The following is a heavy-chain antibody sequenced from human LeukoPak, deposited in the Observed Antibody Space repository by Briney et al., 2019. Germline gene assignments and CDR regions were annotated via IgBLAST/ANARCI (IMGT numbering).Heavy chain of an antibody. Sequence: GGSLRLSCAASGFTVSSNYMSWVRQAPGKGLEWVSVIYSGGSTYYADSVKGRFTISRDNSKNTLYLQMNSLRAEDTAVYYCANDRYSSGWYAFDYWGQGTLVTVSS. V-gene: IGHV3-53*05. CDR3: ANDRYSSGWYAFDY. D-gene: IGHD6-19*01. CDR1: GFTVSSNY. CDR2: IYSGGST. J-gene: IGHJ4*02.